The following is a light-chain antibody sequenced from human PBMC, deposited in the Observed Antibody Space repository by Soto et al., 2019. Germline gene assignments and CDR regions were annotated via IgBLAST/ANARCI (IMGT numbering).Light chain of an antibody. V-gene: IGKV1-39*01. Sequence: DIQMTQSPSSRSASVGDRVTITCRTSQSIQYYLNWSQQKPGKAPQLLIHAASSLQSGVPSRFSGSGSGTDFTLTISSLQPEDFATYYCQQSYSSPQTFGQGTKVEIK. J-gene: IGKJ1*01. CDR2: AAS. CDR1: QSIQYY. CDR3: QQSYSSPQT.